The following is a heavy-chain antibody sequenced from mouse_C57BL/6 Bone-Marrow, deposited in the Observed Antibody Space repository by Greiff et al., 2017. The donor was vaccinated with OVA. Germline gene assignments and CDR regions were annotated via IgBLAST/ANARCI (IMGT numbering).Heavy chain of an antibody. CDR1: GFPITSGYY. CDR3: AGDRVGYYDGRAMDY. V-gene: IGHV12-3*01. D-gene: IGHD1-1*01. Sequence: VKLQQSGPGLVKPSQSLFLTCSITGFPITSGYYWFWLRPSPGNPLDWVGFITHSGKTFYNPSLPSPITITRETSKNQFFLQLNTVTTEDTAMYYCAGDRVGYYDGRAMDYWGQGTSVTVSS. CDR2: ITHSGKT. J-gene: IGHJ4*01.